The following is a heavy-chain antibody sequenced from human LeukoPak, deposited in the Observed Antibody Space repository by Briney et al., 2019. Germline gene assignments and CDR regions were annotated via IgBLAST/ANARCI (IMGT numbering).Heavy chain of an antibody. CDR2: IYYSGNT. V-gene: IGHV4-59*08. CDR1: GGSISSYY. J-gene: IGHJ5*02. CDR3: ASHSSSTTNWFDP. D-gene: IGHD2-2*01. Sequence: SETLSLTCTVSGGSISSYYWSWIRQPPGKGLEWIGYIYYSGNTKYNPSLKSRVTISADTSKNQFSLKMSSVTAADTAVYYCASHSSSTTNWFDPWGQGTLVTVSS.